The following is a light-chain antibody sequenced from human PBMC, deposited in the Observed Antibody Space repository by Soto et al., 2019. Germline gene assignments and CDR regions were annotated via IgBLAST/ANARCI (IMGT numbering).Light chain of an antibody. V-gene: IGKV3-15*01. CDR3: QQYNNWPPLT. CDR1: QSVSSN. CDR2: GAS. J-gene: IGKJ4*01. Sequence: EIVMTQSPATLSVSPGERATLSCRASQSVSSNLAWYQQKPGQAPRLLIYGASTRATGIPARFSGSGSGTEFPLTISSLQSEDFAVYYCQQYNNWPPLTFGGWTKLEIK.